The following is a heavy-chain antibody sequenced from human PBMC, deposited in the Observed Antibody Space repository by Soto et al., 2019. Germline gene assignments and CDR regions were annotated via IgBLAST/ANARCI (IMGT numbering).Heavy chain of an antibody. V-gene: IGHV1-8*01. Sequence: ASVKVSCKASGYSFTSYDINWVRQATGQGLEWMGWMNPNSGNTGYAQKFQDRVTMTRDTSVSTAYLELRSLRSEDTAVYYCARPPYYYDSSGYVFGMDVWGQGTTVTVS. CDR3: ARPPYYYDSSGYVFGMDV. J-gene: IGHJ6*02. CDR1: GYSFTSYD. D-gene: IGHD3-22*01. CDR2: MNPNSGNT.